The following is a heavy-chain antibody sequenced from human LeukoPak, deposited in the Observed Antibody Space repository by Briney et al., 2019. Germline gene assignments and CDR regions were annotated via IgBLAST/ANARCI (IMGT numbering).Heavy chain of an antibody. V-gene: IGHV2-5*01. J-gene: IGHJ4*02. CDR2: IYWSDDK. CDR1: GFSLSTSGVG. Sequence: SGPTLVNPTQTLTLTCTFSGFSLSTSGVGVGWIRQPPGKALEWLALIYWSDDKRYSPSLKNRLTITKDTSKNQVVLTMTNMDPVDTATYYCARIRTGTYFDYWGQGTLVTVSS. D-gene: IGHD7-27*01. CDR3: ARIRTGTYFDY.